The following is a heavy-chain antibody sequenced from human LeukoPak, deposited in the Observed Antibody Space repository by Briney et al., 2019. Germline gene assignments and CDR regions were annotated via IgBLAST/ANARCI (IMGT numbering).Heavy chain of an antibody. Sequence: GRSLRLSCAASGFTFSSYGMHWVRQSPGKGLELVAVISYDGSNKYYADSVKGRFTISRDNSKNTLYLQMNSLRAEDTAVYYCAKTMVRGVINPYFDYWGQGTLVTVSS. V-gene: IGHV3-30*18. D-gene: IGHD3-10*01. CDR3: AKTMVRGVINPYFDY. J-gene: IGHJ4*02. CDR2: ISYDGSNK. CDR1: GFTFSSYG.